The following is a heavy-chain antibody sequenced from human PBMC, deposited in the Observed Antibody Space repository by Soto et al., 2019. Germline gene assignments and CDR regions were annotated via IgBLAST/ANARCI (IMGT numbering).Heavy chain of an antibody. Sequence: GESLKISCKGSGYSFTSYWISWVRQMPGKGLEWMGRIDPSDSYTNYSPSFQGHVTISADKSISTAYLQWSSLKASDTAMYYCARHIRYYYDSSGYSYFDSWGQGTPVTVSS. CDR3: ARHIRYYYDSSGYSYFDS. J-gene: IGHJ4*02. D-gene: IGHD3-22*01. V-gene: IGHV5-10-1*01. CDR2: IDPSDSYT. CDR1: GYSFTSYW.